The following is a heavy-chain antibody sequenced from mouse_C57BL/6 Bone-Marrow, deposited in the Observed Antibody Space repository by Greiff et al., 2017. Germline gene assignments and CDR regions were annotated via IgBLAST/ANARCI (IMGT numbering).Heavy chain of an antibody. J-gene: IGHJ2*01. CDR1: GYTFTNYW. V-gene: IGHV1-63*01. Sequence: VHLQQSGAELVRPGTSVKMSCKASGYTFTNYWIGWAKQRPGHGLEWIGDIYPGGGYTNYNEKFKGKATLTADKSSSTAYMQFSSLTSEDSAIYYCARGDDYGPFDYWGQGTTLTVSS. CDR2: IYPGGGYT. D-gene: IGHD2-4*01. CDR3: ARGDDYGPFDY.